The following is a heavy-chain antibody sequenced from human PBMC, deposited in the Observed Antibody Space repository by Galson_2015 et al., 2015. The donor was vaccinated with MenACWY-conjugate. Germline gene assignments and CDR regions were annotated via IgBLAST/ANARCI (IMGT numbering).Heavy chain of an antibody. CDR3: AKGGRTHFDY. CDR2: IKQDGSEK. Sequence: SLRLSCAASGFTFSGHWMSWVRQAPGKGLEWVASIKQDGSEKYYVDSVKGRFTISRDNAKKSLYLQMNSLRAEDTAVYYCAKGGRTHFDYWGQGTLVTVSS. V-gene: IGHV3-7*03. CDR1: GFTFSGHW. J-gene: IGHJ4*02.